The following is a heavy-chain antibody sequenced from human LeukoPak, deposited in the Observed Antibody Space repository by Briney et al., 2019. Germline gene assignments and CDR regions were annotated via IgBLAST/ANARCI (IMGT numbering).Heavy chain of an antibody. CDR2: IKQDGSEK. D-gene: IGHD2-15*01. Sequence: GGSLRLSCAASGFSFSTHSMNWVRQAPGKGLEWVANIKQDGSEKYYVDSVKGRFTISRDNAKNSLYLQMNSLRAEDTAVYYCARGYCSGGSCYLGSAFDIWGQGTMVTVSS. CDR1: GFSFSTHS. CDR3: ARGYCSGGSCYLGSAFDI. V-gene: IGHV3-7*04. J-gene: IGHJ3*02.